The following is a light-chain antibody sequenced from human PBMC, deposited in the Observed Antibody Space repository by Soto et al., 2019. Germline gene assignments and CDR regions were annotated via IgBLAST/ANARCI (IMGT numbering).Light chain of an antibody. J-gene: IGLJ2*01. CDR3: QSYDSSNQV. Sequence: NFMLTQPHSVSESPEMTVTISCTRSSGSIASNYVQWYQQRPGSSPTTVIYEDNQRPSGVPDRFSGSIDSSSNSASLTISGLKTEDEADYYCQSYDSSNQVFGGGTKVTVL. V-gene: IGLV6-57*01. CDR1: SGSIASNY. CDR2: EDN.